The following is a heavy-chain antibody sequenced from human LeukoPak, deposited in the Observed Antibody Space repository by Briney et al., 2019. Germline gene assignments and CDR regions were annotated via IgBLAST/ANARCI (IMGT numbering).Heavy chain of an antibody. J-gene: IGHJ4*02. CDR3: ARVSYAGWPYFDY. D-gene: IGHD3-16*01. CDR2: IYHSGST. Sequence: SETLSLTCTVSGYPISSGYYWGWIRQPPGKGLEWIGSIYHSGSTYYNPSLKSRVTISVDTSKNQFSLKLSSVTAADTAVYYCARVSYAGWPYFDYWGQGTLVTVSS. CDR1: GYPISSGYY. V-gene: IGHV4-38-2*02.